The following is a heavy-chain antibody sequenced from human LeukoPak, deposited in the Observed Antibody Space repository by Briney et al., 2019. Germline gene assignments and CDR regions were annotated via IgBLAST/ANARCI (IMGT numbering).Heavy chain of an antibody. CDR2: IVPDGRDT. V-gene: IGHV1-2*02. CDR3: SGRYGPGPV. CDR1: AYTFSAHH. D-gene: IGHD3-10*01. Sequence: ASVKVSCKASAYTFSAHHIHRVRQAPGQGNEWMGWIVPDGRDTKYAEKFQGRMTLTVDTSITTAHMELHSLTSDDTAVYYCSGRYGPGPVWGQGTLITASS. J-gene: IGHJ4*02.